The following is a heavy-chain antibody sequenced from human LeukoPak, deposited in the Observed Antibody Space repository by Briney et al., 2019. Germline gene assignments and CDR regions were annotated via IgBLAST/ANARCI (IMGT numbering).Heavy chain of an antibody. J-gene: IGHJ4*02. V-gene: IGHV2-5*02. CDR3: AHSNTQLLLRAFDY. CDR2: IYWDDDK. Sequence: SGPTLVNPTQTLTLTCTFSGFSLSTSGVGVGWIRQPPGKALEWLALIYWDDDKRYSPSLKSRLTITKDTSKNQVVLTMTNTDPVDTATYYCAHSNTQLLLRAFDYWGQGTLVTVSS. D-gene: IGHD2-15*01. CDR1: GFSLSTSGVG.